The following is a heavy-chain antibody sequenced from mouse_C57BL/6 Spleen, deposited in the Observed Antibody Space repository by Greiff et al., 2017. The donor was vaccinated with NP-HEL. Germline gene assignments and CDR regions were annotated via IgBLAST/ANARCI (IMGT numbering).Heavy chain of an antibody. V-gene: IGHV1-55*01. CDR2: IYPGSGST. CDR3: ARRGQLRLRFAY. CDR1: GYTFTSYW. J-gene: IGHJ3*01. D-gene: IGHD3-2*02. Sequence: QVHVKQPGAELVKPGASVKMSCKASGYTFTSYWITWVKQRPGQGLEWIGDIYPGSGSTNYNEKFKSKATLTVDTSSSTAYMQLSSLTSEDSAVYYCARRGQLRLRFAYWGQGTLVTVSA.